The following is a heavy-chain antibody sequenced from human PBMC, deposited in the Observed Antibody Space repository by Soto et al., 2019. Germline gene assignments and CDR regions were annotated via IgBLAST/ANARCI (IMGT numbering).Heavy chain of an antibody. J-gene: IGHJ5*02. CDR3: ARDNRYCSGGSCYALSWFDP. Sequence: GGSLRLSCAASGFTFSSYGMHWVRRAPGKGLEWVAVIWYDGSNKYYADSVKGRFTISRDNSKNTLYLQMNSLRAEDTAVYYCARDNRYCSGGSCYALSWFDPRGQGTLVTVSS. CDR1: GFTFSSYG. D-gene: IGHD2-15*01. V-gene: IGHV3-33*01. CDR2: IWYDGSNK.